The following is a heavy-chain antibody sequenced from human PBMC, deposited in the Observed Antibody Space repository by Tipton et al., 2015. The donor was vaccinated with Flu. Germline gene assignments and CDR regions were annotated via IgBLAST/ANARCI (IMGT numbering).Heavy chain of an antibody. V-gene: IGHV6-1*01. J-gene: IGHJ4*02. CDR3: AREYRARGSYFGGFDF. Sequence: LVKPTQTLSLTCVVSGDSVSTDSASWNWIRQSPSRGLEWLGRAFYRSNWFYHYAVSVQSRISINPDTSKNQFSLQLNSVTPEDTAVYYCAREYRARGSYFGGFDFWGQGTQVTVSS. CDR2: AFYRSNWFY. D-gene: IGHD1-26*01. CDR1: GDSVSTDSAS.